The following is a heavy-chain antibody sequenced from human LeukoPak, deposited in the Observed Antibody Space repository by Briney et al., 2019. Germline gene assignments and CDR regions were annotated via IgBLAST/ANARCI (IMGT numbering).Heavy chain of an antibody. CDR3: TCPSAAGPN. CDR1: GFTFDDYA. CDR2: ISWNSGSI. Sequence: GGSLRLSCAASGFTFDDYAMHWVRQAPGKGLEWVSGISWNSGSIGYADSVKGRFTISRDNAKNSLYLQMNSLRAEDTAMYYCTCPSAAGPNWGQGTLVTVSS. J-gene: IGHJ4*02. V-gene: IGHV3-9*01. D-gene: IGHD6-13*01.